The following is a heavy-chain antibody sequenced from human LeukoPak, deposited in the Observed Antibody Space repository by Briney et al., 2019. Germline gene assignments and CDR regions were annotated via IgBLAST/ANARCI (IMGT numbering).Heavy chain of an antibody. J-gene: IGHJ4*02. CDR3: ARDRVGDSSGE. Sequence: GGSLRLSCVASGLTFSSYAMSWVRQAPGKGLEWVSVIYSGGSTYSADSVKGRFTISRDNSKNTLYLQMNSLRAEDTAVYYCARDRVGDSSGEWGQGTLVTVSS. V-gene: IGHV3-53*01. D-gene: IGHD3-22*01. CDR1: GLTFSSYA. CDR2: IYSGGST.